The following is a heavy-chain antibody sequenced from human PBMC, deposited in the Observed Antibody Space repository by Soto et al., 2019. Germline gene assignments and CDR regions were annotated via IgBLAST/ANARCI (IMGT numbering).Heavy chain of an antibody. D-gene: IGHD2-8*02. V-gene: IGHV1-69*09. J-gene: IGHJ4*02. CDR2: INPLSGIS. Sequence: QVQLVQSGAEVKKPESSVKVSCKTSGGTFVRHVISWVRQAPGQGPEWMGKINPLSGISNYAQNFQDRVTFTADTDSSTAYMELSSLRSDDTAVYYCATSACAATWCSPSHNLDHWGQGTLVTVSS. CDR3: ATSACAATWCSPSHNLDH. CDR1: GGTFVRHV.